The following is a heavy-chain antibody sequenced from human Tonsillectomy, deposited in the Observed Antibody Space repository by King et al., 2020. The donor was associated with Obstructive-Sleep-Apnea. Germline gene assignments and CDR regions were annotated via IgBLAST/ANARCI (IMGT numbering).Heavy chain of an antibody. CDR1: VFTVSSNY. V-gene: IGHV3-66*01. CDR2: IHSDGTT. CDR3: ARVWQQWKSEFDY. D-gene: IGHD6-19*01. J-gene: IGHJ4*02. Sequence: VQLVESGGGLVQPGGSLRLSCAASVFTVSSNYMSWVRQAPGKGLEWVSVIHSDGTTYYADSVKGRFTIPRDNSKNTRYFQMKSLRAEDTAVYYCARVWQQWKSEFDYWGQGTLVTVSS.